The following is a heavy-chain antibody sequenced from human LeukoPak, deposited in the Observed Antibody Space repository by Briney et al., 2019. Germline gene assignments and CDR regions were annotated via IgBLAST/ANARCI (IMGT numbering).Heavy chain of an antibody. V-gene: IGHV1-18*01. CDR3: ARVLCSGGSCYTFRFDY. Sequence: ASVKVSCKASGYTFTSYGISWVRQAPGQGLEWMGWISAYNGNTNYAQKLQGRVTMTTDTFTSTAYMELRSLRSDDTAVYYCARVLCSGGSCYTFRFDYWGQGTLVTVSS. D-gene: IGHD2-15*01. J-gene: IGHJ4*02. CDR2: ISAYNGNT. CDR1: GYTFTSYG.